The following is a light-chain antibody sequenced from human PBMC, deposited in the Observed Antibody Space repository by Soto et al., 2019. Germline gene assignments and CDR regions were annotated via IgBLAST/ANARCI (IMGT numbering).Light chain of an antibody. CDR3: GTWDSSLSCVV. CDR2: DNN. J-gene: IGLJ2*01. CDR1: SSNIGNNY. V-gene: IGLV1-51*01. Sequence: QSVLTQPPSVSAAPGQTVTISCSGSSSNIGNNYVSWYQQLPGTAPKLLIYDNNKRPSGIPDRFSGSKSGTSATLGITGLQTGDEADYYCGTWDSSLSCVVFGGGTQLTVL.